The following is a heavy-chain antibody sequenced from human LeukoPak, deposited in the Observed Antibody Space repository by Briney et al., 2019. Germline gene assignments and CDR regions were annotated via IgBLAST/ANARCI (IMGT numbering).Heavy chain of an antibody. CDR1: GFTFSSYA. Sequence: GGSLRLSCAASGFTFSSYAMSWVRQAPGKGLEWVSAISGSGGSTYYADSVKGRFTISRDNAKNSLYLQMNSLRAEDTAVYYCARDRTYYYDSSVFNWFDPWGQGTLVTVSS. J-gene: IGHJ5*02. CDR2: ISGSGGST. CDR3: ARDRTYYYDSSVFNWFDP. V-gene: IGHV3-23*01. D-gene: IGHD3-22*01.